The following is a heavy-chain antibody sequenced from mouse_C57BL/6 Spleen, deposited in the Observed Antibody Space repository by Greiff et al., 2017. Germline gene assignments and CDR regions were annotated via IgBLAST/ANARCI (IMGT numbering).Heavy chain of an antibody. CDR2: ISSGGDYI. J-gene: IGHJ3*01. CDR1: GFTFSSYA. V-gene: IGHV5-9-1*02. CDR3: TRAYGYDWFAY. D-gene: IGHD2-2*01. Sequence: EVQLQQSGEGLVKPGGSLKLSCAASGFTFSSYAMSWVRQTPEKRLEWVAYISSGGDYIYYADTVKGRFTISRDNARNTLYLQMSSLKSEDTAMYYCTRAYGYDWFAYWGQGTLVTVSA.